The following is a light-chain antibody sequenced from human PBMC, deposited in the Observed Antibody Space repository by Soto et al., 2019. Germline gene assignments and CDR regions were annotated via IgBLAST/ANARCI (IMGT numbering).Light chain of an antibody. V-gene: IGLV2-14*03. CDR3: CSYTSSSTYV. CDR1: SGDVGGYNY. J-gene: IGLJ1*01. Sequence: QSVLTQPASVSGSPGQSITISCTGTSGDVGGYNYVSWYQQHPGKVPKLMIYAVSNRPSGVSNRFSGSKSGNTASLTISGLQAEDEADYYCCSYTSSSTYVFGTGTKLTVL. CDR2: AVS.